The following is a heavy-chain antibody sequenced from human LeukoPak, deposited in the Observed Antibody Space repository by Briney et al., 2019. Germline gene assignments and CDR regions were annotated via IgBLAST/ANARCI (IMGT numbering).Heavy chain of an antibody. Sequence: PSETLSLTCTVSGGSISSYYWSWIRQPPGKGLEWIGYIYYSGSTNYNPSLKSRVTISVGTSKNQFSLKLSSVTAADTAVYYCARRRYDYVWGSYRYNYFDYWGQGTLVTVSS. J-gene: IGHJ4*02. CDR1: GGSISSYY. V-gene: IGHV4-59*08. CDR2: IYYSGST. CDR3: ARRRYDYVWGSYRYNYFDY. D-gene: IGHD3-16*02.